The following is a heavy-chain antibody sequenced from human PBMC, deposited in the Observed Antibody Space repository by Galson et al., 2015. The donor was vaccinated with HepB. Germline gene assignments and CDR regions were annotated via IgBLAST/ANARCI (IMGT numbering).Heavy chain of an antibody. CDR2: IYYSGST. V-gene: IGHV4-39*01. Sequence: ETLSLTCTVSGGSISSSSYYWGWIRQPPGKGLEWIGSIYYSGSTYYNPSLKSRVTISVDTSKNQFSLKLSSVTAADTAVYYCANGDSIVRGFAFDIWGQGTMVTVSS. CDR3: ANGDSIVRGFAFDI. J-gene: IGHJ3*02. D-gene: IGHD4-17*01. CDR1: GGSISSSSYY.